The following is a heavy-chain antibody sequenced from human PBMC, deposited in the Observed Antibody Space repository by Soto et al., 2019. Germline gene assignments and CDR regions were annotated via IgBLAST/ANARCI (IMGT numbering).Heavy chain of an antibody. V-gene: IGHV3-30*04. D-gene: IGHD5-12*01. Sequence: QVQLVESGGGVVQPGRSLSLSCAASGFTFSSYAMHWVRQAPGKGLEWVAVVSYDGGNKYYTDSVKGRFTISRDNSKNTVYLQMSSLGREDTAVYYCANARGGDSGYDFMFDYWGQGTLVTVSS. J-gene: IGHJ4*02. CDR1: GFTFSSYA. CDR3: ANARGGDSGYDFMFDY. CDR2: VSYDGGNK.